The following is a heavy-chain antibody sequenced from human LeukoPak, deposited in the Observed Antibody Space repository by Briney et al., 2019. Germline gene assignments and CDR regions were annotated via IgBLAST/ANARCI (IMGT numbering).Heavy chain of an antibody. Sequence: GGSLGLSCVASGFAFSTSGMSWFRQAPGRRPEWVSGTSETGGARYYADSVRGRFTISKDNSKNTLFLQMDNLRAEDTALYYCAKAIARHRDLDAFDIWGQGTLVSVSS. CDR1: GFAFSTSG. CDR3: AKAIARHRDLDAFDI. J-gene: IGHJ3*02. CDR2: TSETGGAR. V-gene: IGHV3-23*01. D-gene: IGHD2-21*01.